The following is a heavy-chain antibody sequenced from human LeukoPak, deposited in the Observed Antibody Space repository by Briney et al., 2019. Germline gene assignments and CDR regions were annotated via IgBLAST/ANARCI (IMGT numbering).Heavy chain of an antibody. CDR1: GFTFSSYA. CDR3: DSHSSGQEGAFDI. Sequence: GGSLRLSCAASGFTFSSYAMSWVRQAPGKGLEWVAVISYDGSNKYYADSVKGRSTISRDNSKNTLYLQMNSLRAEDTAVYYCDSHSSGQEGAFDIWGQGTMVTVSS. V-gene: IGHV3-30-3*01. J-gene: IGHJ3*02. D-gene: IGHD6-19*01. CDR2: ISYDGSNK.